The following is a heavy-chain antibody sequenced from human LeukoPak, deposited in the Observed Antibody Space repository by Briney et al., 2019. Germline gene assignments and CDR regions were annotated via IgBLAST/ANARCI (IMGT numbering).Heavy chain of an antibody. D-gene: IGHD2-15*01. V-gene: IGHV4-31*03. CDR1: GGSISSGGYY. CDR2: IYYSGST. Sequence: PSETLSLTCTVSGGSISSGGYYWSWIRQHPGKGLEWIGYIYYSGSTYYNPSLKSRVTISVDTSKNQFSLKLSSVTAADTAVYYCARGRSGGSYYFDYWGQGTLVTVSS. CDR3: ARGRSGGSYYFDY. J-gene: IGHJ4*02.